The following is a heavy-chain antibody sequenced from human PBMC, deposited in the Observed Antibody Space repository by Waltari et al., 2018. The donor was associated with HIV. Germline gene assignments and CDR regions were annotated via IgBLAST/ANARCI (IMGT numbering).Heavy chain of an antibody. J-gene: IGHJ6*02. V-gene: IGHV3-9*01. CDR2: IIWNSGSM. Sequence: EVQLVESGGGLVQPGRSLRLSCAASGFTFGAYAMHWVRPAPGKGLECVSTIIWNSGSMVYADSVKGRFTISRDNAKNSLYLQMNSLRAEDTALYYCAKETLGGLGMDVWGQGTTVTVSS. CDR1: GFTFGAYA. CDR3: AKETLGGLGMDV. D-gene: IGHD3-16*01.